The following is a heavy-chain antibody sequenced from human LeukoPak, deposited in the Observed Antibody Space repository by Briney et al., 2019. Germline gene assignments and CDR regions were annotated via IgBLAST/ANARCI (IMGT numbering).Heavy chain of an antibody. J-gene: IGHJ3*02. CDR3: ARRVPELPMSAFDI. CDR2: IYHSGST. CDR1: GYSISSGYY. D-gene: IGHD1-26*01. V-gene: IGHV4-38-2*01. Sequence: SETLSLTCAVSGYSISSGYYWGWIRQPPGKGLEWIGSIYHSGSTYYNPSLKSRVTISVDTSKNQFSLKLSSVTAADTAVYYCARRVPELPMSAFDIWGQGTMVTVSS.